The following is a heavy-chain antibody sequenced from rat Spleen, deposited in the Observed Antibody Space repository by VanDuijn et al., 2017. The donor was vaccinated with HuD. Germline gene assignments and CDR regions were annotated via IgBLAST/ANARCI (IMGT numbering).Heavy chain of an antibody. J-gene: IGHJ2*01. D-gene: IGHD3-8*01. Sequence: EVQLVESGGGLVQPGRSMKLSCAASGFTFSSFAMAWVRQAPTKGLEWVASISYDGGNTYYRDSVKGRFTISRDNAKSSLYLQMDSLRSEDTSTYYCAKDGIPGYWGQGVMVTVSS. CDR2: ISYDGGNT. CDR3: AKDGIPGY. CDR1: GFTFSSFA. V-gene: IGHV5-20*01.